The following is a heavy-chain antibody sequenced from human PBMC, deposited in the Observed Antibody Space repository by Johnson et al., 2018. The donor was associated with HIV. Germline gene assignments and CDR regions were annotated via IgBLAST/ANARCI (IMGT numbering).Heavy chain of an antibody. CDR2: IKQAGSEK. Sequence: VQLVESGGGLVQPGGSLRLSCAASGFTFSNYWMTWVRQAPGKGLEWVATIKQAGSEKYYVDSVKGRFTISRDNTKNSLYLQMNSLRAEDTAFYYCARGRGALDIWGQGTMVTVSS. J-gene: IGHJ3*02. V-gene: IGHV3-7*04. CDR1: GFTFSNYW. CDR3: ARGRGALDI. D-gene: IGHD3-16*01.